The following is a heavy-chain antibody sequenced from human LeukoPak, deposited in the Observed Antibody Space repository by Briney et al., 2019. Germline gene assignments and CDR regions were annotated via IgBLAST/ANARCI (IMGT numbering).Heavy chain of an antibody. CDR2: IYHSGNS. Sequence: PSETLSLTCTVSGYSVSTGYYWGWIRQSPGQELEWIGNIYHSGNSFYNPSLRGRVTISVDTSKNQFSLKLNSVTAADTAVYYCAREDDVYYDITDWGTVYWGQGILVTVSS. V-gene: IGHV4-38-2*02. D-gene: IGHD3-22*01. CDR3: AREDDVYYDITDWGTVY. CDR1: GYSVSTGYY. J-gene: IGHJ4*02.